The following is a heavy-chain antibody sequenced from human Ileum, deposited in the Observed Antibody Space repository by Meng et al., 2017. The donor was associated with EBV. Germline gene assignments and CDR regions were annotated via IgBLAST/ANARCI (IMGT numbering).Heavy chain of an antibody. CDR2: IYWDDAK. CDR1: GVSPISIVVG. Sequence: HTSLNESGPSLVKPPPNLTLTSSFLGVSPISIVVGLGCSQQPAREALEWLALIYWDDAKRNSPSLSSRLTITKDTSKNLVVLTMTNMDPVDTATYYCAHFDTNWVPFDYWGQGTLVTVSS. CDR3: AHFDTNWVPFDY. J-gene: IGHJ4*02. D-gene: IGHD7-27*01. V-gene: IGHV2-5*02.